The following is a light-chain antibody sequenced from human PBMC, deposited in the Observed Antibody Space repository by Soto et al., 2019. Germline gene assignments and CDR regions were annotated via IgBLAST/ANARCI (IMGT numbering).Light chain of an antibody. Sequence: ENVLTQSPGTLSLSPGERATLSCRADQSVSSSYLAWYQQKPGQAPRLLISGASSRATGIPDRFRGSGSGTDFTLPISRLEPEDFAVYYCQQYGSSPLTFGGGTKVEIK. CDR2: GAS. J-gene: IGKJ4*01. V-gene: IGKV3-20*01. CDR1: QSVSSSY. CDR3: QQYGSSPLT.